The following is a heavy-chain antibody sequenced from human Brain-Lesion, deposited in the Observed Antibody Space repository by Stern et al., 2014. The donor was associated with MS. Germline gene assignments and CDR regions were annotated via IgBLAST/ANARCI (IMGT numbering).Heavy chain of an antibody. Sequence: AQLLESGAEVKKPGASVKVSCKPSGYIFTGYYIHRVRQAPGQGLEWMAWINPNTGSTNYAQKFQGRVTMSRDTSISTAYVELSSLTSDDTAVYYCARDQRGITIFGVVTDYYYLGMDVWGQGTTVTVSS. CDR2: INPNTGST. CDR1: GYIFTGYY. D-gene: IGHD3-3*01. V-gene: IGHV1-2*02. J-gene: IGHJ6*02. CDR3: ARDQRGITIFGVVTDYYYLGMDV.